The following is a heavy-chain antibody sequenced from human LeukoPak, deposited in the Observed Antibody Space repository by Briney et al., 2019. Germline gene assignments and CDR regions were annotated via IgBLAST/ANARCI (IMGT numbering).Heavy chain of an antibody. D-gene: IGHD3-22*01. Sequence: ASVKVSCKASGYTFTGYYMHWVRQAPGQRLEWMGWINAGNGNTKYSQRFQGRVTITRDTSASTAYMELSSLRSEDTAVYYCARYYYDSSGYYYFDYWGQGTLVTVSS. V-gene: IGHV1-3*01. CDR3: ARYYYDSSGYYYFDY. CDR1: GYTFTGYY. CDR2: INAGNGNT. J-gene: IGHJ4*02.